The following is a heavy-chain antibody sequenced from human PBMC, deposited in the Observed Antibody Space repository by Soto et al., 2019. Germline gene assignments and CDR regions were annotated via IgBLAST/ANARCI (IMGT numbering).Heavy chain of an antibody. V-gene: IGHV1-69*01. CDR2: IFPNVGTA. D-gene: IGHD6-19*01. CDR1: GGSFSTNE. Sequence: QVHLEQSGAEVKKPGTSVKVSCKAYGGSFSTNEIDWVRQAPGQGLEWMGRIFPNVGTADYAQKFEGRLSIIADESTSTVFMELRRLISADTAVYFCARARYSSRWGTFDRWGQGTQVAVSS. J-gene: IGHJ4*02. CDR3: ARARYSSRWGTFDR.